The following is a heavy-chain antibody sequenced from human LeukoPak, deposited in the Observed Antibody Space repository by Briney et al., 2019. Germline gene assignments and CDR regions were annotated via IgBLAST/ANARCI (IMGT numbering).Heavy chain of an antibody. V-gene: IGHV3-30*18. CDR1: GFTFSSYG. J-gene: IGHJ4*02. D-gene: IGHD6-19*01. CDR2: ISYDGSNK. CDR3: AKALRDSSGWYGFDY. Sequence: GGSLRLSCAASGFTFSSYGMHWVRQAPGKGLEWVAVISYDGSNKYYADSVKGRFTISRDNSKNALYLQMNSLRAEDTAVYYCAKALRDSSGWYGFDYWGQGTLVTVSS.